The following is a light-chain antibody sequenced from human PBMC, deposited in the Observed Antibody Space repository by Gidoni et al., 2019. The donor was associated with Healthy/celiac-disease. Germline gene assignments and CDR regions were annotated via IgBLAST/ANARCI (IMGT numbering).Light chain of an antibody. V-gene: IGKV4-1*01. CDR1: QSVLYSSNNKNY. CDR2: WAS. Sequence: GERATINCKSSQSVLYSSNNKNYLAWYQQKPGQPPKLLIYWASTRESGVPDRFSGSGSGTDFTLTISSLQAEDVAVYYCQQYYSTPPTFGXXTKVEIK. CDR3: QQYYSTPPT. J-gene: IGKJ1*01.